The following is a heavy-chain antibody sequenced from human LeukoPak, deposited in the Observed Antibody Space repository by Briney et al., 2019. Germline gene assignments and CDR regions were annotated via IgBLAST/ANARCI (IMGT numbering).Heavy chain of an antibody. D-gene: IGHD5-24*01. V-gene: IGHV1-8*01. CDR3: ARRDGYNYLDFDY. CDR2: MNPNSGNT. CDR1: GYTFTSYD. J-gene: IGHJ4*02. Sequence: ASVKVSCKASGYTFTSYDINWVRQATGQGLEWMGWMNPNSGNTGYAQKFQGRVTMTRDTSISTAYMELSSLRSEDAAVYYCARRDGYNYLDFDYWGQGTLVTVSS.